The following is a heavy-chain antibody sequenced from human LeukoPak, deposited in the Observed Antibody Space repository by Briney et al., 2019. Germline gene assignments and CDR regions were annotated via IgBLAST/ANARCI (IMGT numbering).Heavy chain of an antibody. CDR2: IVGSSSNI. J-gene: IGHJ4*02. Sequence: GGSLRLSCAASGFPFSNYWMSWVRQAPGKGLEWVSYIVGSSSNIYYADSVKGRFTISRDNAKNSLYLQMDSLRAEDTAVYYCATDSPETAAFDYWGQGTLVTVSS. CDR1: GFPFSNYW. V-gene: IGHV3-48*04. D-gene: IGHD1-1*01. CDR3: ATDSPETAAFDY.